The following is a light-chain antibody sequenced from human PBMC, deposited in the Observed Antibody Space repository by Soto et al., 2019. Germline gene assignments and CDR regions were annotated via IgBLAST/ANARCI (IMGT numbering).Light chain of an antibody. J-gene: IGKJ3*01. CDR3: QQYNNWRIT. Sequence: ELMLTQSPATLSVSPGESATLSCRAGQSVRRDLAWYQQKPGQAPRLLFYDASTRATGTPARLGGSGSDTENTLTISSLQSDDLAVYYCQQYNNWRITFGPGTKVDVE. CDR1: QSVRRD. V-gene: IGKV3-15*01. CDR2: DAS.